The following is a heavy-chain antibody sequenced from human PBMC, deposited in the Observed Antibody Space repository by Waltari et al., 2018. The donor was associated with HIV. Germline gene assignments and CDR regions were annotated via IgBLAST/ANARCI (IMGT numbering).Heavy chain of an antibody. V-gene: IGHV4-39*01. CDR1: GASISSTTHF. Sequence: QLQLRESGPGLVKPSETLSLTCSVSGASISSTTHFWAWIRQPPGKGLDWIGKMYYSGSTFYNPSLKSRVTISLDTSKKQFSLNLRSVTAADTAVYFCATYRAGPTSRHYFDYWSLGTLVTVSS. CDR2: MYYSGST. D-gene: IGHD1-26*01. J-gene: IGHJ4*02. CDR3: ATYRAGPTSRHYFDY.